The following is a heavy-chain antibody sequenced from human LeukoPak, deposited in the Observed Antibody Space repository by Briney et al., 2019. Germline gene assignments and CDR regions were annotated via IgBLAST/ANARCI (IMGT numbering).Heavy chain of an antibody. CDR1: GYTFTGYY. J-gene: IGHJ3*02. CDR3: AREEYSGYGGSAFDI. D-gene: IGHD5-12*01. Sequence: GASVKVSCKASGYTFTGYYIHWVRQAPGQGLGWMGWINPNSGGTNYAQKFQGRVTMTRDTSISIVYMELSRLRSDDTAVYYCAREEYSGYGGSAFDIWGQGTMVTVSS. CDR2: INPNSGGT. V-gene: IGHV1-2*02.